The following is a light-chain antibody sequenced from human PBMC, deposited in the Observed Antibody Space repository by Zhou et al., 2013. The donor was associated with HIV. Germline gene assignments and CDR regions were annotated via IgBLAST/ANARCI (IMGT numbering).Light chain of an antibody. CDR2: VAS. V-gene: IGKV1-27*01. Sequence: DIQMTQSPSSLSASVGDRVTITCRASQDISNYLAWYQQKPGKVPKLLIYVASTLQSGVPSRFSGSGSGTDFTLTITNLQPEDVATYYCQKYDSAPRTFGQGTTVEIK. CDR1: QDISNY. CDR3: QKYDSAPRT. J-gene: IGKJ1*01.